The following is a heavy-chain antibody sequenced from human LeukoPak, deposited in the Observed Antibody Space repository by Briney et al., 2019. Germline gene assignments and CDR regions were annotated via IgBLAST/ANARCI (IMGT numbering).Heavy chain of an antibody. D-gene: IGHD3-22*01. Sequence: GGSLRLSCAASGXTFSNNAITWVRLAPGKGLEWVSCISGSGVSTYYADSVKGRFAISRDNSKNTLNLQMHSLRAEDTAVYYCARGGSSDYYYLDYWGQGTLVTVSS. J-gene: IGHJ4*02. CDR1: GXTFSNNA. CDR3: ARGGSSDYYYLDY. V-gene: IGHV3-23*01. CDR2: ISGSGVST.